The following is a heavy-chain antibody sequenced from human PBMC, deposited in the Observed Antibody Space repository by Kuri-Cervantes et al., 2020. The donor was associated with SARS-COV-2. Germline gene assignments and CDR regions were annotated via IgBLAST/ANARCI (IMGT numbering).Heavy chain of an antibody. J-gene: IGHJ4*02. D-gene: IGHD6-25*01. CDR1: GSTFRDYY. CDR3: ASLGSGKGAIDY. V-gene: IGHV3-7*01. CDR2: IKEDGSQR. Sequence: GGSLRLSCAASGSTFRDYYLSWIRPAPGKGLEWVANIKEDGSQRYYVDSVKGRFTISRDNANSSLYLQMNYLGAGDTALYYCASLGSGKGAIDYWGQGTLVTVSS.